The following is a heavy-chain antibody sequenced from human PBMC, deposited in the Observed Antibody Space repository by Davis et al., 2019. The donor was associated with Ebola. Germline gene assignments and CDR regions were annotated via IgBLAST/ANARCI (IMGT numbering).Heavy chain of an antibody. Sequence: GESLKISCAASGFTFSNHAMSWVRQAPGKGLEWVSSISISGERTYYADSVKGRFTISRDNFMNTLYLQMNSLRAEDTAVYYCAKDLLWWSASDVWGQGTTVTVSS. D-gene: IGHD2-21*01. CDR1: GFTFSNHA. CDR2: ISISGERT. J-gene: IGHJ6*02. CDR3: AKDLLWWSASDV. V-gene: IGHV3-23*01.